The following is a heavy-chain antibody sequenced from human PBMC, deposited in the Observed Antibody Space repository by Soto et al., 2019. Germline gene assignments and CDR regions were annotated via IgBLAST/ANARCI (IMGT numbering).Heavy chain of an antibody. J-gene: IGHJ6*02. CDR1: GGSISSGGYY. CDR3: ARASILRGSGSGYCYYGMDV. Sequence: LSLTCTVSGGSISSGGYYWSWIRQHPGKGLEWIGYIYYSGSTYYNPSLKSRVTISVDTSKNQFSLKLSSVTAADTAVYYCARASILRGSGSGYCYYGMDVWGQGTTVTVSS. V-gene: IGHV4-31*03. D-gene: IGHD3-10*01. CDR2: IYYSGST.